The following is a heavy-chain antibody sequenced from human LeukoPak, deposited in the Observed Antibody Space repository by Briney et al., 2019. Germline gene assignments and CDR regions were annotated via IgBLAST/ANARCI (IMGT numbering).Heavy chain of an antibody. CDR2: ISGSGGST. CDR3: AKGLYGSGWYYDAFDI. CDR1: GFTFGIFA. D-gene: IGHD6-19*01. Sequence: GGSLRLSCAASGFTFGIFAMSWVRQAPGKGLEWVSAISGSGGSTYYADSVKGRFTISRDNSKNTLYLQMNSLRAEDTAVYYCAKGLYGSGWYYDAFDIWGQGTMVTVSS. V-gene: IGHV3-23*01. J-gene: IGHJ3*02.